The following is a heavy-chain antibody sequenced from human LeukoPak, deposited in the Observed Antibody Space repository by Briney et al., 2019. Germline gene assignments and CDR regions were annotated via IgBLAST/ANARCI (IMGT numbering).Heavy chain of an antibody. J-gene: IGHJ3*02. D-gene: IGHD1-26*01. CDR3: ARDRRGSYYDAFDI. CDR1: GGSISSGSYY. Sequence: PSQTLSLTCTVSGGSISSGSYYWSWIRQPAGKGLEWIGRIYTSGSTNYNPSLKSRVTISVDTSKNQFSLKLSSVTAADTAVYYCARDRRGSYYDAFDIWGQGTMVTVSS. V-gene: IGHV4-61*02. CDR2: IYTSGST.